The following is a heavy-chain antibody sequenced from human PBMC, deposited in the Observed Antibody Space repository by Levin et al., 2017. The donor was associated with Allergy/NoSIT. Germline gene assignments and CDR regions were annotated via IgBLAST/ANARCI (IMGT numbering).Heavy chain of an antibody. V-gene: IGHV3-23*01. Sequence: PEASVKVSCAASGFTFGNYAMSWVRQAPGKGLEWVAGFRDTRYTNYADSVNGRFTISRDNYRNMFYLQMNSLRAEDTALYYCARFARPAGVYDSSDSFDLWGQGTMVTVSS. CDR1: GFTFGNYA. J-gene: IGHJ3*01. D-gene: IGHD3-22*01. CDR2: FRDTRYT. CDR3: ARFARPAGVYDSSDSFDL.